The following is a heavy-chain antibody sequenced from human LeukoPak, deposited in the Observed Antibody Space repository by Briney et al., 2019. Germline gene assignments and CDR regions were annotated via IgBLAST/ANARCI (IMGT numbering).Heavy chain of an antibody. CDR2: ISYDGSNK. CDR1: GFTFSSYG. J-gene: IGHJ6*02. V-gene: IGHV3-30*18. D-gene: IGHD5-12*01. Sequence: PGRSLRLSCAASGFTFSSYGMHWVRQAPGKGLEWVAVISYDGSNKYYADSVKGRFTISRDNSKNTLYLQMNSLRAEDTAVYYCAKDRVKWEVATTSTKYYYGMDAWGQGTTVTVSS. CDR3: AKDRVKWEVATTSTKYYYGMDA.